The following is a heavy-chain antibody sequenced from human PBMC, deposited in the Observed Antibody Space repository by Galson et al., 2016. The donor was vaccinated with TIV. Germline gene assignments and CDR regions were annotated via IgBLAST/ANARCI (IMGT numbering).Heavy chain of an antibody. D-gene: IGHD5-12*01. CDR3: ARAPGYSGYSYGYFDS. CDR1: GYSFPNNW. J-gene: IGHJ4*02. V-gene: IGHV5-51*03. CDR2: MYVADSDV. Sequence: QSGAEVKKPGESLKVSCRASGYSFPNNWIAWVREMPGKGLELMGIMYVADSDVTYSPSFEGQVTISVDESVSTAYLQWSSLEASDSAIYYCARAPGYSGYSYGYFDSWGQGTRVTVSS.